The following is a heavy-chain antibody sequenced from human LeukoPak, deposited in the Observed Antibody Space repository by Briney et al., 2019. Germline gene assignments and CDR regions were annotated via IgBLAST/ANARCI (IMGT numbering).Heavy chain of an antibody. J-gene: IGHJ6*02. CDR1: GGTFSSYA. V-gene: IGHV1-69*04. Sequence: ASVKVSCKASGGTFSSYAISWVRQAPGQGLEWMGRIIPVLGIANYAQKFQGRVTITADKSTSTAYMELSSLRSEDTAVYYCARRRSTDAYYYYGVDVWGQGTTVTVSS. CDR3: ARRRSTDAYYYYGVDV. CDR2: IIPVLGIA. D-gene: IGHD5/OR15-5a*01.